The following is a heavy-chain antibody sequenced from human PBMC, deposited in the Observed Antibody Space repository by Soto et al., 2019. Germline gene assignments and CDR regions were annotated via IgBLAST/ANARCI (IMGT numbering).Heavy chain of an antibody. J-gene: IGHJ5*02. V-gene: IGHV1-8*02. Sequence: ASVKVSCKASGYTCTNNDVSCVRQSTGQGLEWMGCMNPGSGDTGYAQKFQGRVTMTRDISIATAYMELNSLTSEDTAIYYCARMESFGSLNWFDPWGQGTLVTVS. CDR2: MNPGSGDT. D-gene: IGHD5-18*01. CDR1: GYTCTNND. CDR3: ARMESFGSLNWFDP.